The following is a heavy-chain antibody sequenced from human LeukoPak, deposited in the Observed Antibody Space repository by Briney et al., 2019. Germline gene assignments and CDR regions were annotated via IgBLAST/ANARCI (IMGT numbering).Heavy chain of an antibody. J-gene: IGHJ4*02. V-gene: IGHV3-30-3*01. CDR3: ARAGSQSHVDAAMGFCNY. D-gene: IGHD5-18*01. CDR1: GFTFSSYA. Sequence: PSGGSLRLSCAASGFTFSSYAMHWVRQAPGKGLEWVAVISYDGSNKYYADSVKGRFTISRDNSKNTLYLQMDSLSAEDTAVYYCARAGSQSHVDAAMGFCNYWGQGTLDTVSS. CDR2: ISYDGSNK.